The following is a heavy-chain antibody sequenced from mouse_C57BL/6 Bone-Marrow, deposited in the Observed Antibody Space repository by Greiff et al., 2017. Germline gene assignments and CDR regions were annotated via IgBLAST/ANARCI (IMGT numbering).Heavy chain of an antibody. CDR2: IYPRSGNT. CDR3: ARLRYYDSSYAGY. D-gene: IGHD1-1*01. V-gene: IGHV1-81*01. CDR1: GYTFTSYG. Sequence: QVQLQQSGAELARPGASVKLSCKASGYTFTSYGISWVKQRTGQGLEWIGEIYPRSGNTYYNEKFKGKATLTADKSSSTAYMELRSLTSEDSAVYYCARLRYYDSSYAGYWGQGTTLTVSS. J-gene: IGHJ2*01.